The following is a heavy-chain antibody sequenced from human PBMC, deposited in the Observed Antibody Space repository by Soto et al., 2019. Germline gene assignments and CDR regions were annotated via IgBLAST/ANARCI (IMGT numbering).Heavy chain of an antibody. J-gene: IGHJ4*02. V-gene: IGHV3-48*01. Sequence: GGSLRLSCAASGFTFSSYAMNWVRQAPGKGLEWLSYISTGSSTIYHADSVKGRFTISRDNAKNSLYLQMNSLRAEDTAVYYCARVSPGVATPFDFWGQGTLVTVSS. CDR1: GFTFSSYA. D-gene: IGHD5-12*01. CDR3: ARVSPGVATPFDF. CDR2: ISTGSSTI.